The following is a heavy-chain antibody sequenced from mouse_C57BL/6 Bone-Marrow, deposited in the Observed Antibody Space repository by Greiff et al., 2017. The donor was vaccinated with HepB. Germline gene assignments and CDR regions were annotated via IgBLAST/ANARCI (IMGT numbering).Heavy chain of an antibody. Sequence: EVKLEESGPGLVKPSQSLSLTCSVTGYSITSGYYWNWIRQFPGNKLEWMGYISYDGSNNYNPSLKNRISITRDTSKNQFFLKLNSVTTEDTATYYCARAYPGYFDVWGTGTTVTVSS. D-gene: IGHD2-10*01. CDR3: ARAYPGYFDV. J-gene: IGHJ1*03. CDR1: GYSITSGYY. CDR2: ISYDGSN. V-gene: IGHV3-6*01.